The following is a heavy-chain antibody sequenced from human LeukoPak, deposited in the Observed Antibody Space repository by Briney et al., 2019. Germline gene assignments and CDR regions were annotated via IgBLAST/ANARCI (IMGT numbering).Heavy chain of an antibody. V-gene: IGHV3-48*02. D-gene: IGHD7-27*01. CDR2: ISPTYDI. CDR1: GFIFSSFA. CDR3: ARDHNWGFDY. J-gene: IGHJ4*02. Sequence: GGSLRLSCAASGFIFSSFAMNWVRQAPGKGLEWVSYISPTYDIYYSDSVRGRFTISRDDAKNSLYLQMNSLRDEDTAVYYCARDHNWGFDYWGQGTLVAVSS.